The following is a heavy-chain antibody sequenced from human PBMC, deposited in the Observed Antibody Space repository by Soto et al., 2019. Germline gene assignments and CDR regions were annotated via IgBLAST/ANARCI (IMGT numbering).Heavy chain of an antibody. CDR1: GFTFSSYW. V-gene: IGHV3-7*03. Sequence: GGSLRLSCAASGFTFSSYWMSWVRQAPGKGLEWVANIKQDGSEKYYVDSVKGRFTISRDNAKNSLYLQMNSLRAEDTAVYYCARDAKTYYYDSSGYHQWYYFDYWGQGTLVTVSS. J-gene: IGHJ4*02. CDR2: IKQDGSEK. D-gene: IGHD3-22*01. CDR3: ARDAKTYYYDSSGYHQWYYFDY.